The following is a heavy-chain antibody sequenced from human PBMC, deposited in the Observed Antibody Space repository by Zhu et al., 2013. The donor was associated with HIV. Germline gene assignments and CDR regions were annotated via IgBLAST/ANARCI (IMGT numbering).Heavy chain of an antibody. CDR3: ARRITMVRGPRGWFDP. CDR2: IIPIFGTA. V-gene: IGHV1-69*01. J-gene: IGHJ5*02. CDR1: GGTFSSYA. Sequence: QVQLVQSGAEVKKPGSSVKVSCKASGGTFSSYAISWVRQAPGQGLEWMGGIIPIFGTANYAQKFQGRVTITADESTSTAYMELSSLRSEDTAVYYCARRITMVRGPRGWFDPWGRGNPGHRLL. D-gene: IGHD3-10*01.